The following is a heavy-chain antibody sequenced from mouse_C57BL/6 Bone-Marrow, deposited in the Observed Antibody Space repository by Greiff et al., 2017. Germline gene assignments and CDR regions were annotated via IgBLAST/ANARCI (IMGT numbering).Heavy chain of an antibody. J-gene: IGHJ3*01. Sequence: QVQLQQPGAELVMPGASVKLSCKASGYTFTSYWMHWVKQRPGQGLEWIGEIYPSDSYTNYNQKFKGKSTLTVDKSSSTAYMQLSSLTSEDSAVYCCARDYGSSLFAYWGQGTLVTVSA. CDR1: GYTFTSYW. V-gene: IGHV1-69*01. CDR2: IYPSDSYT. CDR3: ARDYGSSLFAY. D-gene: IGHD1-1*01.